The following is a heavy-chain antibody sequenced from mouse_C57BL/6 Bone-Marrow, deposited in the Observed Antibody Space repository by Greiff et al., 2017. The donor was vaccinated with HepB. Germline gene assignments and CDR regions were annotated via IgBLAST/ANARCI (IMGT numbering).Heavy chain of an antibody. CDR2: IHPNSGST. V-gene: IGHV1-64*01. CDR3: ARSLLRSIAC. D-gene: IGHD1-1*01. J-gene: IGHJ3*01. Sequence: QVQLQQPGAELVKPGASVKLSCKASAYTFTSYWMHWVKQRPGQGLEWIGMIHPNSGSTNYNEKFKSKATLTVDKSSSTAYMQLSSLTSDDSAVYYCARSLLRSIACWGQGTLVTVSA. CDR1: AYTFTSYW.